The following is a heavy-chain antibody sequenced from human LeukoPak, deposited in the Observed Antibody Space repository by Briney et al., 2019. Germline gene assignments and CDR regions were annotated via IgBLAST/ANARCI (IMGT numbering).Heavy chain of an antibody. J-gene: IGHJ4*02. D-gene: IGHD3-22*01. CDR2: INHSGYT. Sequence: SETLSLTCAVSGGSFRGYYWRWIRQPPGKGLEWTGEINHSGYTTYNPSLKSRVTMSVDMSKYQFSLKLSSVTAADTAVYYCACGLNYYKNTGYYYYFDYWGQGTLVTVSS. CDR3: ACGLNYYKNTGYYYYFDY. V-gene: IGHV4-34*01. CDR1: GGSFRGYY.